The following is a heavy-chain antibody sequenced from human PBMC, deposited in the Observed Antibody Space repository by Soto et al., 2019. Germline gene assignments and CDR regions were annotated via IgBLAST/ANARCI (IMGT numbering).Heavy chain of an antibody. V-gene: IGHV4-34*01. Sequence: SETLSLTCAVYGGSFSGYYWSWIRQPPGKGLEWIGEINRSGSTNYNPSLKSRVTISVDTSKNQFSLKLSSVTAADTAVYYCARDQHSNINWFDPWGQGTLVTVSS. J-gene: IGHJ5*02. D-gene: IGHD2-21*01. CDR1: GGSFSGYY. CDR2: INRSGST. CDR3: ARDQHSNINWFDP.